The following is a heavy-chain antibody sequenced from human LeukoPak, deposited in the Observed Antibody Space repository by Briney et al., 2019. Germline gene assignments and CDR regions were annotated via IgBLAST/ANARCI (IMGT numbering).Heavy chain of an antibody. CDR3: ATIVPDVVATLTFDY. D-gene: IGHD2-15*01. V-gene: IGHV3-64*04. J-gene: IGHJ4*02. Sequence: GGSLRLSCSASGFTFSRYAMLWVRQAPGKGLEYVSAISTSGGSTYYADSVKGRFTISRDNSKNTLYLQMNSLTAEDTAVYYCATIVPDVVATLTFDYRGQGTLVTVSS. CDR2: ISTSGGST. CDR1: GFTFSRYA.